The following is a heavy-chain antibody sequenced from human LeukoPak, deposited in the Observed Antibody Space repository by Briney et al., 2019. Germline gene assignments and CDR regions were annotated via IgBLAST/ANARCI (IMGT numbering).Heavy chain of an antibody. Sequence: GASVKVSCKASGYTFTSYDINWVRQATGQGLEWMGWMNPNSGNTGYAQEFQGRVTITRNTSISTAYMELSSLRSEDTAVYYCARGTCSGGSCYPDYYYMDVWGKGTTVTVSS. CDR1: GYTFTSYD. J-gene: IGHJ6*03. CDR2: MNPNSGNT. V-gene: IGHV1-8*03. CDR3: ARGTCSGGSCYPDYYYMDV. D-gene: IGHD2-15*01.